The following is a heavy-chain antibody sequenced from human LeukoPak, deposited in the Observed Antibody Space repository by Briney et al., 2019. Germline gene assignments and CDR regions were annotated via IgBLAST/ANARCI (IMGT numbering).Heavy chain of an antibody. CDR3: ARGNSHSFDY. J-gene: IGHJ4*02. D-gene: IGHD4-11*01. V-gene: IGHV3-74*01. Sequence: GGSLRLSCAASGFSLSSYLMHWVRQTPGKGPVWVSRINSDGSSTSYADSVKGRFTISRDNAKNTLCLQMNSLRAEDTAVYYCARGNSHSFDYWGQGALVTVSS. CDR2: INSDGSST. CDR1: GFSLSSYL.